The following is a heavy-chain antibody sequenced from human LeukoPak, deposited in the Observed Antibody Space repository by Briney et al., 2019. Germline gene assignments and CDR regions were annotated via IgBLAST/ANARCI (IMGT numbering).Heavy chain of an antibody. V-gene: IGHV1-24*01. Sequence: VASVKVSCTVSGYTLTELSMHWVRQAPGKGLEWMGGFDPEDGETIYAQKFQGRVTMTEDTSTDTAYMELSSMRSEDTAVYYCAIYLYGPFDYWGQGTLVTVSS. D-gene: IGHD4-17*01. J-gene: IGHJ4*02. CDR2: FDPEDGET. CDR3: AIYLYGPFDY. CDR1: GYTLTELS.